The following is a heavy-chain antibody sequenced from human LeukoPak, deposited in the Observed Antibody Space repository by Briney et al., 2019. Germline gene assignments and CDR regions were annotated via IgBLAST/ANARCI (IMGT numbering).Heavy chain of an antibody. CDR2: ISSRGDST. V-gene: IGHV3-23*01. Sequence: QSGGSLILSCAASGFTFSNYAMSWVRQVPGRGLEWVSTISSRGDSTYDADSVKGRFTISRDNSKNSLYLQMNSVRAEDTAVYYCAKGPRPDITAAHTVEKWGQGTLVTVSS. D-gene: IGHD6-25*01. CDR3: AKGPRPDITAAHTVEK. CDR1: GFTFSNYA. J-gene: IGHJ4*02.